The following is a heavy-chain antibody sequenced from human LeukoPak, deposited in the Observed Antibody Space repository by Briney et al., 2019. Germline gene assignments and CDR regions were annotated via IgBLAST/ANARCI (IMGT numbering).Heavy chain of an antibody. CDR3: AKDIEGQQLVLGYFDY. D-gene: IGHD6-13*01. V-gene: IGHV3-43*02. CDR2: ISGDGGST. J-gene: IGHJ4*02. Sequence: GGSLRLSCAASGFTFDDYAMHWVRQAPGKGPEWVSLISGDGGSTYYADSVKGRFTISRDNSKNSLYLQMNSLRTEDTALYYCAKDIEGQQLVLGYFDYWGQGTLVTVSS. CDR1: GFTFDDYA.